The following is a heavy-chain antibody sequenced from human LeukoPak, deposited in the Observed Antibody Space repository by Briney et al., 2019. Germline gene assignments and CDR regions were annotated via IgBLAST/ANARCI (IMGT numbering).Heavy chain of an antibody. V-gene: IGHV4-38-2*02. CDR1: GYSISSDYY. J-gene: IGHJ4*02. CDR2: IYRSGST. Sequence: SETLSLTCTVSGYSISSDYYWGWIRQPPGKGLEWIGSIYRSGSTYYNPSLKGRVTISVDTSKNQFSLRLNSMTAADTAVYYCARVRSMGSGYSPFDYWGQGTQVTVSP. D-gene: IGHD3-22*01. CDR3: ARVRSMGSGYSPFDY.